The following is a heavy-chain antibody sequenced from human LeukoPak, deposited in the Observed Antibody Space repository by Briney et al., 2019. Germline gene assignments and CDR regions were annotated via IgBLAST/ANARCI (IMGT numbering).Heavy chain of an antibody. CDR2: VSYDGSNE. V-gene: IGHV3-30*18. CDR1: GFSISTYG. CDR3: AKGASSESHHPPFDY. Sequence: PGGSLRLSSAASGFSISTYGMHWVRQAPGKGLEWVAVVSYDGSNEYYADSVKGRFTISRDRSKNTLYLQMNSLRAEDTAVYYCAKGASSESHHPPFDYWGQGTLVTVSS. D-gene: IGHD3-10*01. J-gene: IGHJ4*02.